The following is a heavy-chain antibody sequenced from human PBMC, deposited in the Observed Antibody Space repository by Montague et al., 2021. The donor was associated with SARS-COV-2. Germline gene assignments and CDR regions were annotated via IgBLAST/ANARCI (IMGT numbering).Heavy chain of an antibody. V-gene: IGHV1-8*01. Sequence: SVKVSCKASGYTFTNYDINWVRQATGQGLEWMGWMNPNSGNTGYAQKFQGRVTMTRHTSISTAYMELSSLRSEDTAVYCCARGDRSTYFDFWNGFNYYYYMDVWGKGTTVTVSS. CDR2: MNPNSGNT. CDR1: GYTFTNYD. CDR3: ARGDRSTYFDFWNGFNYYYYMDV. D-gene: IGHD3-3*01. J-gene: IGHJ6*03.